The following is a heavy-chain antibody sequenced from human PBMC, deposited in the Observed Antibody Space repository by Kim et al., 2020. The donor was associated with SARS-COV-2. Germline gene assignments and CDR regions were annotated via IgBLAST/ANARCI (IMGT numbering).Heavy chain of an antibody. CDR3: AKGREISARCIGVCGSPWYFEL. D-gene: IGHD6-6*01. Sequence: GGSLRLSCAASGFTFSSCAMSWVRQPPGKGLEWVSGIGGGGGSAYYADSVKGHFTISRDNSKNTLYLQMNSLRAEDTAVYYCAKGREISARCIGVCGSPWYFELWGRGTLVTVSS. J-gene: IGHJ2*01. V-gene: IGHV3-23*01. CDR2: IGGGGGSA. CDR1: GFTFSSCA.